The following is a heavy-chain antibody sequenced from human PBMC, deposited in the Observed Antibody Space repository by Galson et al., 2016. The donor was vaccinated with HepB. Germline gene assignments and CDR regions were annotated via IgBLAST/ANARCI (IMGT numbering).Heavy chain of an antibody. Sequence: SLRLSCAASGFTLSKYHMHWVRQAPGKGLEWVALSFHDEDYTYYPDSVKGRFTISRDNTKGTVYLHMNSLRDEDTAVYYCTREASDAFDIWGQGTMVTVSS. CDR2: SFHDEDYT. V-gene: IGHV3-30-3*01. CDR1: GFTLSKYH. J-gene: IGHJ3*02. CDR3: TREASDAFDI.